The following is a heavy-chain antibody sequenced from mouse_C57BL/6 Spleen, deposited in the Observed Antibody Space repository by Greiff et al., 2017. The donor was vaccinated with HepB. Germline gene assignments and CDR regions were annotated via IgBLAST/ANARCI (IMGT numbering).Heavy chain of an antibody. J-gene: IGHJ1*03. Sequence: VQLQQSGPELVKPGASVKIPCKASGYTFTDYNMDWVKQSHGKSLEWIGDINPNNGGTIYNQKFKGKATLTVDKSSSTAYMELRSLTSEDTAVYYCARRGYTITGWYFDVWGTGTTVTVSS. CDR1: GYTFTDYN. CDR2: INPNNGGT. D-gene: IGHD1-2*01. CDR3: ARRGYTITGWYFDV. V-gene: IGHV1-18*01.